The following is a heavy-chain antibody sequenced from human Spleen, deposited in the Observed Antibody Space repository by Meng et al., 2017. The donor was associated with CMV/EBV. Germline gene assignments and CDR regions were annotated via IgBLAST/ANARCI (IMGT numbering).Heavy chain of an antibody. V-gene: IGHV1-18*01. CDR3: ARRMYRGGNDY. J-gene: IGHJ4*02. Sequence: QVQLLQSGTEVKKPGASVKVSCKASGYTFSNYGISWLRQAPGQGLEWMGWISARDGETNFPQKFQGRVTLTTDTSTSTAYMELRNLRFDDTAVYYCARRMYRGGNDYWGQGTLVTVSS. CDR1: GYTFSNYG. D-gene: IGHD6-19*01. CDR2: ISARDGET.